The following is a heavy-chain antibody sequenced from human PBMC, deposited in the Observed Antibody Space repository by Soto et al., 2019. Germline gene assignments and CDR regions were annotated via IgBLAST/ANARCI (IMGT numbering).Heavy chain of an antibody. CDR1: GYSFTSYW. Sequence: GESLKISCKGSGYSFTSYWIGWVRQMPGKGLEWMGIIYPGDSDTRYSPSFQGQVTISADKSISTAYLQWSSLKASDTAMYYCARLMVRGVINYYYYYGMDVWGQWTTVTVSS. V-gene: IGHV5-51*01. D-gene: IGHD3-10*01. CDR2: IYPGDSDT. J-gene: IGHJ6*02. CDR3: ARLMVRGVINYYYYYGMDV.